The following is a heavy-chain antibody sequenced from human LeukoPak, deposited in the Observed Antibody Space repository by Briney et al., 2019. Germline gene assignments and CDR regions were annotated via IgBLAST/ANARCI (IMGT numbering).Heavy chain of an antibody. J-gene: IGHJ4*02. Sequence: SETLSLTCTVSGYSISSGYYWGWIRQPPGKGLEWIGSIYYTGGTYYNPSLKSRVTISVDTSKNQFSLKLSSVTAADTAVYYCARDLRGWYYFDYWGQGTLVTVSS. CDR1: GYSISSGYY. CDR2: IYYTGGT. D-gene: IGHD6-19*01. CDR3: ARDLRGWYYFDY. V-gene: IGHV4-38-2*02.